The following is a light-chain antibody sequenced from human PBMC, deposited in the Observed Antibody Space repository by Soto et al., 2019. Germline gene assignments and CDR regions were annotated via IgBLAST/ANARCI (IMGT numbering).Light chain of an antibody. J-gene: IGLJ2*01. Sequence: QYALTQPASVSGSPGQSITISCTGTSSDVGTYNLVSWYQQHPGKAPKLMISEVSRRPSGVSNRFSGSKSDNTASLTISGLQAEDEADYYCCSYAGTKTVLFGGGTKVTVL. CDR1: SSDVGTYNL. CDR2: EVS. V-gene: IGLV2-23*02. CDR3: CSYAGTKTVL.